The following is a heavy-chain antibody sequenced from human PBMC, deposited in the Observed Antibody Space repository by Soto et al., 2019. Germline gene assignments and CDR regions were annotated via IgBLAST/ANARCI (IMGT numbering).Heavy chain of an antibody. V-gene: IGHV4-39*01. CDR3: ARLLYSSSWYYYYGMDV. J-gene: IGHJ6*02. CDR2: IYYSGST. CDR1: GGSISSSSYY. Sequence: PSETLSLTCTVSGGSISSSSYYWGWIRQPPGKGLEWIGSIYYSGSTYYNPSLKSRVTISVDTSKNQFSLKLSSVTAADTAVYYCARLLYSSSWYYYYGMDVWGQGTTVTVSS. D-gene: IGHD6-13*01.